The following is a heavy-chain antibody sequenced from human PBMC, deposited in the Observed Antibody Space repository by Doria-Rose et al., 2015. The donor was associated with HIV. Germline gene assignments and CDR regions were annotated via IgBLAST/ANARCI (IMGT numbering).Heavy chain of an antibody. J-gene: IGHJ4*02. CDR2: IFSDDER. CDR3: ARIKSSRWYHKYYFDF. CDR1: GVSLSSPGMG. D-gene: IGHD6-13*01. Sequence: GPVLVKPTETLTLTCTVSGVSLSSPGMGVSWIRQPPGKALEWLANIFSDDERSYKTSLKSRLTISRGTCKSQVVLTMTDMDPVDTATYYCARIKSSRWYHKYYFDFWGQGTLVIVSA. V-gene: IGHV2-26*01.